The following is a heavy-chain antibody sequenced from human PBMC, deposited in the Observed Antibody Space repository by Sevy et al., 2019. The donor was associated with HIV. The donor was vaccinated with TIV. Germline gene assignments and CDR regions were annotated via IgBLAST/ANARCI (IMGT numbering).Heavy chain of an antibody. V-gene: IGHV3-53*01. CDR3: ARDKMAARKGYYYYYMDV. CDR1: GFTVSSNY. J-gene: IGHJ6*03. CDR2: IYSGGST. D-gene: IGHD6-6*01. Sequence: GGYLRLSCAASGFTVSSNYMSWVRQAPGKGLEWVSVIYSGGSTYYADSVKGRFTISRDNSKNTLYLQMNSLRAEDTAVYYCARDKMAARKGYYYYYMDVWGKGTTVTVSS.